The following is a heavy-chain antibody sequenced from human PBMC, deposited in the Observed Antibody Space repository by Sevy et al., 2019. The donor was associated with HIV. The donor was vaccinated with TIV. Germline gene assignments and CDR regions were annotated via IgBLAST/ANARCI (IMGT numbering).Heavy chain of an antibody. D-gene: IGHD2-2*01. J-gene: IGHJ4*02. CDR1: GGSFSGYY. CDR2: INHSGST. CDR3: ARSRAASF. V-gene: IGHV4-34*01. Sequence: SETLSLTCAVYGGSFSGYYWSWIRQPPGKGLEWIGEINHSGSTNYNPSLKSRVTISVDTSKNQFSLKLSSVTAADTAVYYCARSRAASFWGQRTLVTVSS.